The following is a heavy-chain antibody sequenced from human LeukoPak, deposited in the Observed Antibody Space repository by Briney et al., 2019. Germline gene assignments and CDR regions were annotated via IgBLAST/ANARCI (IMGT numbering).Heavy chain of an antibody. CDR2: IWHSGIT. D-gene: IGHD3-22*01. CDR1: GYSISSGYY. V-gene: IGHV4-38-2*01. Sequence: PSETLSLTCAVSGYSISSGYYWGWIRQPPGKGLEWIGSIWHSGITYYNPSLKSRVTISVDTSKNQFSLKLSAVTAADTAVYYCARHPLFDSSGYYYNFDSWGQGTLVTVSS. J-gene: IGHJ4*02. CDR3: ARHPLFDSSGYYYNFDS.